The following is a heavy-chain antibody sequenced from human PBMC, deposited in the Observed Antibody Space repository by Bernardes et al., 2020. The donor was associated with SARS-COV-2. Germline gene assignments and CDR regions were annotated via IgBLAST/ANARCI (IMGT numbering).Heavy chain of an antibody. J-gene: IGHJ4*02. D-gene: IGHD1-26*01. Sequence: ASVKVSCKPSGFTFTHYGVTWVRQAPGQGLEWMGWISAYGGHTNYAQKFHGRVTMTTDTSTSTPYMELRGLRSDDTAVYYCARVRLGATRMDVWGQGTLVTVSS. V-gene: IGHV1-18*01. CDR1: GFTFTHYG. CDR2: ISAYGGHT. CDR3: ARVRLGATRMDV.